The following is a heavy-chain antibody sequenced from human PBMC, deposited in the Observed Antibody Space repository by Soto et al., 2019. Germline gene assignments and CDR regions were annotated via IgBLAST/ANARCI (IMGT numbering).Heavy chain of an antibody. Sequence: SVKVSCKASGGTFSSYAISWVRQAPGQGLEWMGGIIPIFGTANYAQEFQGRVTITADESTSTAYMELSSLRSEDTAVYYCAREETYGSGTRGAFDIWGQGTMVTVSS. CDR2: IIPIFGTA. CDR1: GGTFSSYA. CDR3: AREETYGSGTRGAFDI. V-gene: IGHV1-69*13. J-gene: IGHJ3*02. D-gene: IGHD3-10*01.